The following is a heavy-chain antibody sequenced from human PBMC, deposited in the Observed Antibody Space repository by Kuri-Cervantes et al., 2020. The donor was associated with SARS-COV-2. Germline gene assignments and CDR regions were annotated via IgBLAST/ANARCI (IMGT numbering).Heavy chain of an antibody. D-gene: IGHD3-3*01. Sequence: GGSLRLSCAASGFTFSSYGMHWVRQAPGKGLEWVAVISYDGSNKYYADSVKGRFIISGDNSKNTLDLQMNSLRAEDTAVYYCARDRAPAWSGYFDYWGQGTLVTVSS. CDR1: GFTFSSYG. V-gene: IGHV3-30*03. CDR3: ARDRAPAWSGYFDY. J-gene: IGHJ4*02. CDR2: ISYDGSNK.